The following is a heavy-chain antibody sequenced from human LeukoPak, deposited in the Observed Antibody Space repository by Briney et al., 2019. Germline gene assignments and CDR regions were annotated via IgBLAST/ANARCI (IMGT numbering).Heavy chain of an antibody. CDR1: GFTFSSYA. J-gene: IGHJ4*02. CDR3: TRDLEY. V-gene: IGHV3-30*04. CDR2: ISYDGSDK. Sequence: PGRSLRLSCAASGFTFSSYAMQWVRQAPGKGLEWVAVISYDGSDKNYADSVKGRFTISRDNVENSLYLQMNSLRVEDTAVYYCTRDLEYWGQGVLVTVSS.